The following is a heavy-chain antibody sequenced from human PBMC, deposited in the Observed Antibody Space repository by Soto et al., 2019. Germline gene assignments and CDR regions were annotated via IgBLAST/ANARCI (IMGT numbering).Heavy chain of an antibody. V-gene: IGHV4-39*01. CDR2: IYSTGNT. J-gene: IGHJ4*02. CDR1: GDSIRSSSY. Sequence: SETLSLTCTVSGDSIRSSSYWGWIRQPPGKGLEWIGSIYSTGNTYYNPSLNSQVTISVDTSKNQFSLNVISVTAADTALYYCARRYGWLYFDYWGQGSLVTVSS. CDR3: ARRYGWLYFDY. D-gene: IGHD3-10*01.